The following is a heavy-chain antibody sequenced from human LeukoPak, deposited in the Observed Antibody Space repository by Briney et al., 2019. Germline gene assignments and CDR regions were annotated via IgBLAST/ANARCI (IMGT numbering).Heavy chain of an antibody. CDR2: IHSGGTT. V-gene: IGHV3-53*01. Sequence: GGSLRLSCAASGFTVSNNYMSWVRQAPGKGLEWVSVIHSGGTTNYADSVQGRFTTSRDNSKTTVYLHMNSLGAEDTAVYCCARDSDSGYGPFASWGQGTLVTVSS. CDR3: ARDSDSGYGPFAS. CDR1: GFTVSNNY. J-gene: IGHJ4*02. D-gene: IGHD5-12*01.